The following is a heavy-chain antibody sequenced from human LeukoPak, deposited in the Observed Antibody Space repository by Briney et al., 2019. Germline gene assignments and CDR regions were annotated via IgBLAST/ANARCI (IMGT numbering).Heavy chain of an antibody. CDR1: GYTFTSYS. D-gene: IGHD2-15*01. CDR2: ISAYNGNT. J-gene: IGHJ4*02. CDR3: ARASYCSGGSCYSDY. Sequence: GSVNVSCKASGYTFTSYSISWVRRAPGQGLEWMGWISAYNGNTVYAQKVKGRVTMTTDTSTSTAYMELRSLKSDDTAVYYCARASYCSGGSCYSDYWGQGPLVTVSS. V-gene: IGHV1-18*01.